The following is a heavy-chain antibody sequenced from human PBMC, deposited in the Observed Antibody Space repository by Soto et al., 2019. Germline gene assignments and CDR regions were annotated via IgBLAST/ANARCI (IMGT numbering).Heavy chain of an antibody. J-gene: IGHJ4*02. CDR1: GFTFSNYA. V-gene: IGHV3-30*18. CDR2: MSFDGGNK. CDR3: AKDNGDGYNPAGY. Sequence: GGSLRLSCAASGFTFSNYAMHWVRQAPGKGLEWVAVMSFDGGNKYYADSVKGRFTISRDNSKNTLYLQMNSLRAEDTAMYYCAKDNGDGYNPAGYWGQGTLVTVSS. D-gene: IGHD5-12*01.